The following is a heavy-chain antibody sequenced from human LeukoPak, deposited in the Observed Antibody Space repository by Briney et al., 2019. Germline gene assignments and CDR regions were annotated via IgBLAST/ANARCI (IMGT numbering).Heavy chain of an antibody. CDR1: GGSISSYC. D-gene: IGHD6-19*01. J-gene: IGHJ3*02. V-gene: IGHV4-4*07. CDR3: ARVGYSSGWSNPAGAFDI. CDR2: IYTSGST. Sequence: SETLSLTCTVSGGSISSYCWSWIRQPAGKGLEWIGRIYTSGSTNYNPSLKSRVTMSVGTSKNQFSLKLSSVTAADTAVYYCARVGYSSGWSNPAGAFDIWGQGTMVTVSS.